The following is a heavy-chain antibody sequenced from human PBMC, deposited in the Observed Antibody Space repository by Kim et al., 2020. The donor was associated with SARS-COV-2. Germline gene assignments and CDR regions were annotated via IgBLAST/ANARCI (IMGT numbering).Heavy chain of an antibody. D-gene: IGHD3-22*01. CDR3: ARDLSYYDSSGQFDY. Sequence: DSVKGGFTSSGENSKNTLYLQMNSLRAEDTAVYYCARDLSYYDSSGQFDYWGQGTLVTVSS. V-gene: IGHV3-30*07. J-gene: IGHJ4*02.